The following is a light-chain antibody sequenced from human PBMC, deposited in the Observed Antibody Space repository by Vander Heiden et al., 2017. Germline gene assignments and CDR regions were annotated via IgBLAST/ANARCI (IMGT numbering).Light chain of an antibody. CDR1: QSISSY. CDR3: QQSYSTSEYT. Sequence: DIQMTQSPSSLSASVGDRVTITCRASQSISSYLNWYQQKPGKAPELLIYAASSLQSGVPSRFSGSGSGTDFTLTISSLQPEDFATYYCQQSYSTSEYTFGQGTKLEIK. CDR2: AAS. J-gene: IGKJ2*01. V-gene: IGKV1-39*01.